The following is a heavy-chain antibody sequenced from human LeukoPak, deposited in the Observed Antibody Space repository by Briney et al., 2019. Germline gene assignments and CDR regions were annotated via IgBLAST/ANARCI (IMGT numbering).Heavy chain of an antibody. CDR2: IWSDGSNK. Sequence: GRSLRLSCATSGLTFSYYGMHWVRQAPGKGLEWVAIIWSDGSNKNYADSVKGRFTISRDNSKNTLYLQMNSLRVEDTAVYYCARDPSSNWYGSSLMDYWGQGTLVTVSS. CDR1: GLTFSYYG. CDR3: ARDPSSNWYGSSLMDY. D-gene: IGHD6-13*01. V-gene: IGHV3-33*01. J-gene: IGHJ4*02.